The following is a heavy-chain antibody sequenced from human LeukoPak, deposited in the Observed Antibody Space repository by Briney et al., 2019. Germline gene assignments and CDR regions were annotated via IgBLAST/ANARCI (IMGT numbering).Heavy chain of an antibody. CDR3: ATAPFLNWGSFPMVY. CDR2: FDPEDGET. D-gene: IGHD7-27*01. J-gene: IGHJ4*02. Sequence: ASVKVSCKVSGYTLTELSMHWVRQAPGKGLEWMGGFDPEDGETIYAQKFQGRVTMTEDTSTDTAYMELSSLRSEDTAVYYCATAPFLNWGSFPMVYWGQGTLVTVSS. CDR1: GYTLTELS. V-gene: IGHV1-24*01.